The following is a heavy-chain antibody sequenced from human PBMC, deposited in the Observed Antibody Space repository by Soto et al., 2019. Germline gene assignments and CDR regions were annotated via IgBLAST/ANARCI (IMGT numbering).Heavy chain of an antibody. CDR1: GFSFSTHA. Sequence: EVQLLESGGGLVQPGGSLRLSCAASGFSFSTHAMNWVRQAPGKGLEWVSIVNDVADTTYYAESVKGRFTISRDNSKKILYLQMDSVRGEDTAVYYCARYFRGGAGAYDIWGQGTAVTVSS. V-gene: IGHV3-23*01. CDR3: ARYFRGGAGAYDI. CDR2: VNDVADTT. J-gene: IGHJ3*02. D-gene: IGHD3-10*01.